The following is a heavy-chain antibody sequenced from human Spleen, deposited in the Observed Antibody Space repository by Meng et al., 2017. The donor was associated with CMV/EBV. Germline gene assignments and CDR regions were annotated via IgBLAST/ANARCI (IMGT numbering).Heavy chain of an antibody. CDR3: AKDLYQLLLYYFDY. Sequence: GGSLRLSCAASGFTFDDYAMHWVRQAPGKGLEWVSGISWNSGSIGYADSVKGRFTISRDNAKNSLYLQMNSLRAEDTAVYYCAKDLYQLLLYYFDYWGQGTLVTVSS. CDR2: ISWNSGSI. V-gene: IGHV3-9*01. D-gene: IGHD2-2*01. CDR1: GFTFDDYA. J-gene: IGHJ4*02.